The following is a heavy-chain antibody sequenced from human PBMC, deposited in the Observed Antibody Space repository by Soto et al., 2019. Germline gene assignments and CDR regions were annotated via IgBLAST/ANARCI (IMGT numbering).Heavy chain of an antibody. CDR3: ARQRPTDGRWEFANYYGMDV. J-gene: IGHJ6*02. CDR2: IIHSEST. CDR1: GGSFSAYY. D-gene: IGHD1-26*01. Sequence: KASETLSLTCAVYGGSFSAYYWSWVRQPPGKGLEWIGEIIHSESTKYNPSLKSRVTISVETSKNQFSLKLSSVTAADTAGYYCARQRPTDGRWEFANYYGMDVWGQGTPVTAP. V-gene: IGHV4-34*12.